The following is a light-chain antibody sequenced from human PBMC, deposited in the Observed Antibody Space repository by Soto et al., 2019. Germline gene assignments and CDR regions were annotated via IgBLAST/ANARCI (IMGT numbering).Light chain of an antibody. CDR1: QDISYS. CDR3: QKCNSAPFT. J-gene: IGKJ3*01. CDR2: ATS. V-gene: IGKV1-27*01. Sequence: DIQMTQSPSSLSASVGDRVTITCRASQDISYSLAWYQHKPGKVPKLLIYATSTLQSGVPSRFSGSGSGTDFTLTISSLQPEDVATYYCQKCNSAPFTFGPGTKVDIK.